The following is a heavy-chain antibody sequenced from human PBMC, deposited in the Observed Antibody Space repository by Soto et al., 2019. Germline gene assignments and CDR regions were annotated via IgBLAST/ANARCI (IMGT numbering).Heavy chain of an antibody. D-gene: IGHD6-13*01. J-gene: IGHJ4*02. CDR3: AKDSWAAAGPSPFDY. CDR2: ISYDGSNK. Sequence: GGSLRLSCAASGFTFSSYGMHWVRQAPGKGLEWVAVISYDGSNKYYADSVKGRFTISRDNSKNTLYLQMNSPRAEDTAVYYCAKDSWAAAGPSPFDYWGQGTLVTVSS. V-gene: IGHV3-30*18. CDR1: GFTFSSYG.